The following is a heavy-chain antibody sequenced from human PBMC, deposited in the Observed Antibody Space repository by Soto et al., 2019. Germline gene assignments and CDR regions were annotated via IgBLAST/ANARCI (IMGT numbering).Heavy chain of an antibody. Sequence: QVQLVESGGGVVQPGRSLRLSCAASGFTFGSYAMHWVRQAPGKGLEWVAVISYDGSNKYYADSVKDRFTISRDNSKNTLYLQMNSLRAEDTAVYYCARAYGSGSSYWGQGTLVTVSS. D-gene: IGHD3-10*01. V-gene: IGHV3-30-3*01. J-gene: IGHJ4*02. CDR2: ISYDGSNK. CDR1: GFTFGSYA. CDR3: ARAYGSGSSY.